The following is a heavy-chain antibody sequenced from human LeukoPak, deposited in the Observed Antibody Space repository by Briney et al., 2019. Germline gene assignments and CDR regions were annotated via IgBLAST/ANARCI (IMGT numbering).Heavy chain of an antibody. D-gene: IGHD3-16*01. Sequence: GASVKVSCKVSGYTLTELSMHWVRQAPGKGLEWMGGFDPEDGETIYAQKFQGRVTMTEDTSTDTAYMELSSLRSEDTAVYYCATDPWGSSPYYFDYWGQGTLVTVSS. CDR3: ATDPWGSSPYYFDY. CDR1: GYTLTELS. J-gene: IGHJ4*02. V-gene: IGHV1-24*01. CDR2: FDPEDGET.